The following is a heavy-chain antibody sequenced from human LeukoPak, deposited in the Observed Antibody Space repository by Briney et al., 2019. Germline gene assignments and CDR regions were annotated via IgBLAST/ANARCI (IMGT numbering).Heavy chain of an antibody. J-gene: IGHJ4*02. D-gene: IGHD5-18*01. CDR1: GYTFSGHY. CDR3: ARDGSADYLSAPSNTPMVPLDY. CDR2: INPNSGDT. Sequence: ASVKVSCEASGYTFSGHYMHWVRQAPGQGPEWMGWINPNSGDTNYAQKFQGRVTMTRDASITTVYMELYRLTSDDTAVYFCARDGSADYLSAPSNTPMVPLDYWGQGTLVTVSS. V-gene: IGHV1-2*02.